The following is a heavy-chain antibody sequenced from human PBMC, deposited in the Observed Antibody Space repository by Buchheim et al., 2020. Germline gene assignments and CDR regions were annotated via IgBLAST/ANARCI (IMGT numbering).Heavy chain of an antibody. J-gene: IGHJ6*02. V-gene: IGHV3-30*03. CDR3: ARDRVVVVVPDTKFDYGMDV. D-gene: IGHD2-15*01. Sequence: QAQLVESGGGVVQPGRSLRLSCAGSGFTFSSYGIHWVRQAPGKGLEWVAVTSSDGKKNYYADSVKGRFTISRDNSKNTLYLQMNRLRPEDTAVYYCARDRVVVVVPDTKFDYGMDVWGQGTT. CDR2: TSSDGKKN. CDR1: GFTFSSYG.